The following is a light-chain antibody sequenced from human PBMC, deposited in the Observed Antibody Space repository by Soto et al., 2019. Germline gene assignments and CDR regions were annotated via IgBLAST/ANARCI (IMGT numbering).Light chain of an antibody. J-gene: IGKJ1*01. Sequence: EIVLAQSPGTLSLSPGERATLSCRASQSVTNSFLAWYQQKPGQAPRRLIYGASRRATGIPDRFTGSGSGTDFTLTISRLEPEDFAVYYCQQYGSSGTFGQGTKVDIK. CDR1: QSVTNSF. V-gene: IGKV3-20*01. CDR2: GAS. CDR3: QQYGSSGT.